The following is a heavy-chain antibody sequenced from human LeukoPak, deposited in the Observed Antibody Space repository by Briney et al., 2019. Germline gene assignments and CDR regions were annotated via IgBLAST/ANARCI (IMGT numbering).Heavy chain of an antibody. D-gene: IGHD4-23*01. V-gene: IGHV3-72*01. CDR2: IRNKANSYTT. CDR3: AKETVGFGHDY. Sequence: PGGSLRLSCAASGFRFSYTWMTWVRQAPGKGLEWVGRIRNKANSYTTEYAASVKGRFTISRDDSKNSLYLQMNSLKTEDTAVYYCAKETVGFGHDYWGQGTLVTVSS. J-gene: IGHJ4*02. CDR1: GFRFSYTW.